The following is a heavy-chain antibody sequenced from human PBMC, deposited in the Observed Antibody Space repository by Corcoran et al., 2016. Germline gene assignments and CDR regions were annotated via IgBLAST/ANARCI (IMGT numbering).Heavy chain of an antibody. D-gene: IGHD3-3*01. CDR2: INSDGSST. J-gene: IGHJ6*02. Sequence: EVQLVESGGGLVQPGGSLRLSCAASGFTFSSYWMHWVRQAPGKGLVWVSRINSDGSSTSYADSVKGRFTISRDNAKNTRYLQMNSLRAEDTAVYYCARDLPYDFWSGYPSRLGYYYYGMDVWGQGTTVTVSS. CDR3: ARDLPYDFWSGYPSRLGYYYYGMDV. CDR1: GFTFSSYW. V-gene: IGHV3-74*01.